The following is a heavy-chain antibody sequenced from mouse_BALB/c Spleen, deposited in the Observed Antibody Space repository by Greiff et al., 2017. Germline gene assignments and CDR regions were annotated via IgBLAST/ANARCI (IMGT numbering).Heavy chain of an antibody. D-gene: IGHD2-1*01. CDR2: INPGSGGT. CDR1: GYAFTNYL. V-gene: IGHV1-54*01. J-gene: IGHJ2*01. Sequence: VQLQQPGSELVRPGTSVKVSCKASGYAFTNYLIEWVKQRPGQGLEWIGVINPGSGGTNYNEQFKGKATLTADKSSSTAYMQLSSLTSDDSAVYFCARDGTPCDYWGQGTTRTVSS. CDR3: ARDGTPCDY.